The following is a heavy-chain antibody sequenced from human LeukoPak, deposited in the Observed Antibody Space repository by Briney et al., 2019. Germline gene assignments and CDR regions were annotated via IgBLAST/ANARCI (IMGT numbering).Heavy chain of an antibody. CDR3: VASRYAELRYFDWPD. CDR2: IYTSGST. V-gene: IGHV4-61*02. Sequence: PSQTLSLTCTVSGGSISSGSYYWSWIRQPAGKGLEWIGRIYTSGSTNYNPSLKSRVTISVDTSKNQFSLKLSSVTAADTAVYYCVASRYAELRYFDWPDWGQGTLVTVSS. D-gene: IGHD3-9*01. CDR1: GGSISSGSYY. J-gene: IGHJ4*02.